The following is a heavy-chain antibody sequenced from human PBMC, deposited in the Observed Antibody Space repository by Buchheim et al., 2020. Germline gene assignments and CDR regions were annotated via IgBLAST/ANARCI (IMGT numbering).Heavy chain of an antibody. CDR3: ARDTGSDCSGGSCYGGTYYYYGMDV. CDR2: IYYSGST. CDR1: GGSISSGGYY. D-gene: IGHD2-15*01. Sequence: QVQLQESGPGLVKPSQTLSLTCTVSGGSISSGGYYWSWIRQHPGKGLEWIGYIYYSGSTYYNPSLKSRVTISVDTFKNQFSLKLSSVTAADTAVYYCARDTGSDCSGGSCYGGTYYYYGMDVWGQGTT. V-gene: IGHV4-31*03. J-gene: IGHJ6*02.